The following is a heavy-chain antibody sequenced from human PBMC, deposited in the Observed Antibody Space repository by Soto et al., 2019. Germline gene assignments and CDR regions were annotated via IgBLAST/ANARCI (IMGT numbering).Heavy chain of an antibody. CDR3: ATLYCSSTSCYRGNWFDP. CDR2: FDPEDGET. CDR1: GYTLTELS. Sequence: ASVKVSCQVSGYTLTELSMHWVRQAPGKGREWMGGFDPEDGETIYAQKFQGRVTMTEDTSTDTAYMELSSLRSEDTAVYYCATLYCSSTSCYRGNWFDPWGQGTLVTVSS. J-gene: IGHJ5*02. V-gene: IGHV1-24*01. D-gene: IGHD2-2*02.